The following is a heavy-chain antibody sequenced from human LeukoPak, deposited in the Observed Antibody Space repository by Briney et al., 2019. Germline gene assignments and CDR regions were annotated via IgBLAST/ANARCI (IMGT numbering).Heavy chain of an antibody. CDR2: IYYSGSA. J-gene: IGHJ4*02. Sequence: SETLSLTCTVSGRSSSSGDYYWSWIREPPGKGLEWIGYIYYSGSAYYNTSLKSRITISVDTSKNQSALKLSSVTAAEAAVYYCARVFMGIDDWGLAILVSVSS. D-gene: IGHD7-27*01. CDR3: ARVFMGIDD. V-gene: IGHV4-30-4*08. CDR1: GRSSSSGDYY.